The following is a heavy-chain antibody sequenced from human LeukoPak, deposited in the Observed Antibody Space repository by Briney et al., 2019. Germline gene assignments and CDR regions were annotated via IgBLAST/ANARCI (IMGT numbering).Heavy chain of an antibody. J-gene: IGHJ4*02. V-gene: IGHV4-59*01. CDR1: GGSISSYY. D-gene: IGHD3-3*01. Sequence: SETLSLTCTVSGGSISSYYWSWIRQPPGKGLEWIGYIYYSGSTNYNPSLKSRVTISVDTSKNQFSLKLSSVTAADTAVYYCARGVTIFGVLSSWGQGTLVTVSS. CDR3: ARGVTIFGVLSS. CDR2: IYYSGST.